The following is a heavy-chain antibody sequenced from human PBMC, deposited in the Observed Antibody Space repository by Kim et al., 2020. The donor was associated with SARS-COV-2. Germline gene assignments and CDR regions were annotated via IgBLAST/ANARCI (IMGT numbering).Heavy chain of an antibody. J-gene: IGHJ6*02. CDR2: IYPGDSDT. CDR1: GYSFTSYW. CDR3: ARIGRPEYSYGLGSYYYYYGMDV. V-gene: IGHV5-51*01. Sequence: GESLKISCKGSGYSFTSYWFGWVRQMPGKGLEWMGIIYPGDSDTRYSPSFQGQVTISADKSISTAYLQWSSLKASDTAMYYCARIGRPEYSYGLGSYYYYYGMDVWGQGTTVTVSS. D-gene: IGHD5-18*01.